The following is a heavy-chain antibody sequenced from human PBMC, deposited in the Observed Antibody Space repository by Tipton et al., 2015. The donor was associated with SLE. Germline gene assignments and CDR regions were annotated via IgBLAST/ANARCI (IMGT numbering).Heavy chain of an antibody. CDR3: ARDLTTVTNPAFDI. CDR1: GYSISSGYY. V-gene: IGHV4-38-2*02. CDR2: IYYSGST. J-gene: IGHJ3*02. Sequence: TLSLTCAVSGYSISSGYYWGWIRQPPGKGLEWIGYIYYSGSTNYNPSLKSRVTISVDTSKNQFSLKLSSVTAADTAVYYCARDLTTVTNPAFDIWGQGTMFTASS. D-gene: IGHD4-17*01.